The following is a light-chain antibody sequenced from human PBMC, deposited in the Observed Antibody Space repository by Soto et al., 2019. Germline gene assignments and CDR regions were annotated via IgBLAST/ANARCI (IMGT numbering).Light chain of an antibody. CDR2: DVF. V-gene: IGLV2-14*03. Sequence: QSVRTQDASVSGSPGQPITISCTGTSSDVGGFNYVSWYQQHPGKAPKLMIYDVFTRPSGVSNRFSGSKSGNTASLTISALQAEDEADYYCTSWTSTSTYVFGSGTKVTVL. CDR3: TSWTSTSTYV. CDR1: SSDVGGFNY. J-gene: IGLJ1*01.